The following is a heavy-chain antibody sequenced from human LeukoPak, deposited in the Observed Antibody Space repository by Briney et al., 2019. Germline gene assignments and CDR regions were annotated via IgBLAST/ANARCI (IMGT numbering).Heavy chain of an antibody. CDR1: GGSISSGSYY. CDR2: IYTSGST. J-gene: IGHJ3*02. Sequence: SETLSLTCTVSGGSISSGSYYWSWIRQPAGKGLEWIGRIYTSGSTNYNPSLKSRVTISVDTSKNQFSLKLSSVTAADTAVYYCARRARSPAGSNAFDIWGQGTMVTVSS. D-gene: IGHD6-13*01. CDR3: ARRARSPAGSNAFDI. V-gene: IGHV4-61*02.